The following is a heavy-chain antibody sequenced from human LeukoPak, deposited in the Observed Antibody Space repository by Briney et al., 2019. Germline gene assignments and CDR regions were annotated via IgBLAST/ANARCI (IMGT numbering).Heavy chain of an antibody. D-gene: IGHD2/OR15-2a*01. CDR3: ARDSGNYIDY. CDR1: GFTFSHFS. J-gene: IGHJ4*01. Sequence: PGGSLRLSCTASGFTFSHFSMNWVRLAPGKGLQWVSFISGSSKTIYYGDSVKGRFTISRDNAKNSLYLQMNGLRDEDAALYFCARDSGNYIDYWGQGTQVVVFS. V-gene: IGHV3-48*02. CDR2: ISGSSKTI.